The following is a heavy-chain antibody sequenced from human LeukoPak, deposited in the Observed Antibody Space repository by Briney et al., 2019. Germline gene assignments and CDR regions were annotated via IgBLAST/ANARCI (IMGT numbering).Heavy chain of an antibody. CDR3: AKEGVDYYYYYMDV. V-gene: IGHV3-11*01. D-gene: IGHD3-10*01. J-gene: IGHJ6*03. CDR1: GFTFSDYY. CDR2: ISFSGSTI. Sequence: GGSLRLSCAASGFTFSDYYMSWIRQAPGKGLEWVSYISFSGSTIYYADSVKGRFTISRDNSKNTLYLQMNSLRAEDTAVYYCAKEGVDYYYYYMDVWGKGTTVTISS.